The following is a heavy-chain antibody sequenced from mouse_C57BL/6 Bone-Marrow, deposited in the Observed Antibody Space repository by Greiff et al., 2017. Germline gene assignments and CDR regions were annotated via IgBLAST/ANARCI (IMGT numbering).Heavy chain of an antibody. V-gene: IGHV1-7*01. Sequence: QVQLKESGAELAKPGASVKLSCKASGYTFTSYWMHWVKQRPGQGLEWIGYINPSSGYTKYNQKFKDKATLTADKSSSTAYMKLSSLTCEDSAVYYCAKPIYYNAMDYWGQGTSVTVSS. J-gene: IGHJ4*01. CDR2: INPSSGYT. CDR1: GYTFTSYW. CDR3: AKPIYYNAMDY.